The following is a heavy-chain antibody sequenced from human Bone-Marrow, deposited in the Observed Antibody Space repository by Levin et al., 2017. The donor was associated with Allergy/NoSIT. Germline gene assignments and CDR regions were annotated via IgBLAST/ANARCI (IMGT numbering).Heavy chain of an antibody. CDR2: ISSSSTII. CDR1: GFTFSSYS. J-gene: IGHJ4*02. CDR3: ARGGISSGWYLVDY. V-gene: IGHV3-48*02. Sequence: RAGGSLRLSCAASGFTFSSYSMNWVRQAPGKGLEWVSYISSSSTIIYYADSVKGRFTISRDDAKNSLYLQMNSLRDEDTAVYYCARGGISSGWYLVDYWGQGTLVTVSS. D-gene: IGHD6-19*01.